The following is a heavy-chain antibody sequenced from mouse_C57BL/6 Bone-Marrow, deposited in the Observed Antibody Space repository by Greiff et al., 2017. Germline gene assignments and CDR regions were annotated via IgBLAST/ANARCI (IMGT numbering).Heavy chain of an antibody. CDR2: IWSGGST. Sequence: VHLVESGPGLVQPSQSLSITCTVSGFSLTSYGVHWVRQSPGKGLEWLGVIWSGGSTDYNAAFISRLSISKDNSKSQVFFKMNSLQADDTAIYYCARNRHDGTFTFAYWGQGTLVTVSA. J-gene: IGHJ3*01. D-gene: IGHD2-3*01. CDR3: ARNRHDGTFTFAY. CDR1: GFSLTSYG. V-gene: IGHV2-2*01.